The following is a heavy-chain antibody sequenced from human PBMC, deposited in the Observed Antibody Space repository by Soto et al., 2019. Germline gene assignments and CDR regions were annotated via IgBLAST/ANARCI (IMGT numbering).Heavy chain of an antibody. CDR3: AKDRWVTTKSFDF. D-gene: IGHD4-17*01. V-gene: IGHV1-3*01. J-gene: IGHJ4*02. CDR2: INGGNGDT. CDR1: TFADFG. Sequence: TFADFGIHWVRQAPGQGPEWMGWINGGNGDTKYSPSFQGRVTITRDTSASTAFMELHSLTSEDTATYYCAKDRWVTTKSFDFWGPGTLVTVSS.